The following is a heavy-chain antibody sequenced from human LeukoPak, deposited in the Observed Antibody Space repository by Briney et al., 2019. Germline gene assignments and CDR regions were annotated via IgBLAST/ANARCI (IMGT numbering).Heavy chain of an antibody. V-gene: IGHV4-61*01. Sequence: SETLSLTCTVSGGSISSSSYYWSWIRQPPGKGLEWIGYIYNSGSTNYNPSLKSRVTISVDTSKNQFSLKLISVTAADTAVYYCARNAGDYWGQGTLVTVSS. CDR3: ARNAGDY. CDR2: IYNSGST. J-gene: IGHJ4*02. CDR1: GGSISSSSYY.